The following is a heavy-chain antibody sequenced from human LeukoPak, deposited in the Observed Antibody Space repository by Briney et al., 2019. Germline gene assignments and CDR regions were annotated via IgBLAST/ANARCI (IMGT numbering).Heavy chain of an antibody. CDR3: ARDNGMTSGWYAGRIDYYYGMDV. CDR2: ISSDSGNI. Sequence: GSLRLSCAGSGYTFTIYVMSWVRQGPGQGLEWVSYISSDSGNIYYAETLRGRFTISRDNAKNSLYLQMNSLRDEDTAVYFCARDNGMTSGWYAGRIDYYYGMDVWGQGTTVTVSS. CDR1: GYTFTIYV. D-gene: IGHD6-19*01. V-gene: IGHV3-48*02. J-gene: IGHJ6*02.